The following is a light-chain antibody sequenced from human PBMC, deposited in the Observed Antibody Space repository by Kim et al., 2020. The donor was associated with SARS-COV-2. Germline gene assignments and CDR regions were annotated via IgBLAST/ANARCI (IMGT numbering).Light chain of an antibody. V-gene: IGLV3-1*01. CDR3: QAWDSSTWV. Sequence: SYELTQPPSVSVSPGQTASITCSGHKLGDKYACWYQQKPGQSPVLVIHQDNKRPSGIPERFSGSNSENTATLTISGTQALDEADYYCQAWDSSTWVFGGGTKLTVL. CDR2: QDN. J-gene: IGLJ3*02. CDR1: KLGDKY.